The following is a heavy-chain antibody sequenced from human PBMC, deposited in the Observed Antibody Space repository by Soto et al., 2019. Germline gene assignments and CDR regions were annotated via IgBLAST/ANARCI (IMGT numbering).Heavy chain of an antibody. J-gene: IGHJ4*02. D-gene: IGHD3-10*01. CDR3: ARCAQGEWFGELLQPPDY. V-gene: IGHV4-39*01. CDR2: IYYSGST. CDR1: GGSISSSGYY. Sequence: SETLSLTCTVSGGSISSSGYYWGWIRQPPGKGLEWIGSIYYSGSTYYKPSLKSRVTISVDTSKNQSSLKLSSVTAADTAVYYCARCAQGEWFGELLQPPDYWGQGTLVTVSS.